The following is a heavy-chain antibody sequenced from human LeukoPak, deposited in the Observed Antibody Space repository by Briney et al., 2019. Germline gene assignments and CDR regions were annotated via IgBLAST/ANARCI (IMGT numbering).Heavy chain of an antibody. V-gene: IGHV3-30*04. J-gene: IGHJ2*01. CDR1: GFTFRSYA. Sequence: PGKSLTLSCAASGFTFRSYAMHWVRQAPGKGLEWVTFISNDGSVKDYADSVKGRFTILRDNSKNTVSLQMNSLRGEDTALYYCARDSTMVRATIISWSLDLWGRGTLVTVSS. D-gene: IGHD3-10*01. CDR3: ARDSTMVRATIISWSLDL. CDR2: ISNDGSVK.